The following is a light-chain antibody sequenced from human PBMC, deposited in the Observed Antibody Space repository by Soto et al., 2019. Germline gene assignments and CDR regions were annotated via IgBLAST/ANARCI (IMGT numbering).Light chain of an antibody. Sequence: DIQMTQSPSSVSASVGDRVTITCRASQGISSRLAWYQQKPGKAPNRLIYAASNLQSGVPSRFSGSGSETDFTITIDCLLPVDVATYYYQQYDSLPRTVGRGTKVDIK. CDR3: QQYDSLPRT. J-gene: IGKJ3*01. CDR1: QGISSR. CDR2: AAS. V-gene: IGKV1-12*01.